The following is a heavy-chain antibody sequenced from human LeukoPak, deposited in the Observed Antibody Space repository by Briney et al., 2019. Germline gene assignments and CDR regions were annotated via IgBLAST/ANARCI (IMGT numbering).Heavy chain of an antibody. CDR2: IIPIFGTA. J-gene: IGHJ6*02. CDR1: GGTFSSYA. CDR3: ARAFLRGYCSSTSCYGNGMDV. V-gene: IGHV1-69*01. D-gene: IGHD2-2*01. Sequence: GASVKDSCKASGGTFSSYAISWVRQAPGQGLEWMGGIIPIFGTANYAQKFQGRVTITADESTSTAYMELSSLRSEDTAVYYCARAFLRGYCSSTSCYGNGMDVWGQGTTVTVSS.